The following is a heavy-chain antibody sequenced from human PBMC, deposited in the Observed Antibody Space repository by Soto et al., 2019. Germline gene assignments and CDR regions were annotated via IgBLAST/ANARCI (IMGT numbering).Heavy chain of an antibody. CDR3: ASAQNQYYLDY. CDR2: IYNSGST. CDR1: GGSISSGGYY. J-gene: IGHJ4*02. V-gene: IGHV4-31*03. Sequence: PSETLSLTCTFSGGSISSGGYYWSWIRQHPGKGLEWIGHIYNSGSTYYNPSLKSRVTISVDTSKNQFSLKLSSVTAADTAVYYCASAQNQYYLDYWGQGTLVTVSS.